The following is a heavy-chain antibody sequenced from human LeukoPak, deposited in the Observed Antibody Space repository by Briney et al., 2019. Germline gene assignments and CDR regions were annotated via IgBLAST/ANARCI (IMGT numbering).Heavy chain of an antibody. J-gene: IGHJ4*02. Sequence: GGSLRLSCAASGFTFSSYWMHWVRQAPGKGLVWVSRISDGGSTTTYADSVKGRFTISRDNFKNTLYLQMNSLRAEDTAVYYCAKVRDYDSSGYSDYWGQGNLVTVSS. V-gene: IGHV3-74*01. CDR1: GFTFSSYW. CDR2: ISDGGSTT. D-gene: IGHD3-22*01. CDR3: AKVRDYDSSGYSDY.